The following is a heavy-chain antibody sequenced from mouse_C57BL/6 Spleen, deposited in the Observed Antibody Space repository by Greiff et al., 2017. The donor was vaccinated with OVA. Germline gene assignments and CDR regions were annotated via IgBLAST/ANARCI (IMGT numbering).Heavy chain of an antibody. Sequence: QVQLQQPGAELVRPGSSVKLSCKASGYTFTSYWMHWVKQRPIQGLEWIGNIDPSDSDTHYNQKFKDKATLTVDKSSSTAYMQLSSLTSEDSAVYYCARIDSSGPSWFAYWGQGTLVTVSA. D-gene: IGHD3-2*02. CDR1: GYTFTSYW. CDR3: ARIDSSGPSWFAY. CDR2: IDPSDSDT. V-gene: IGHV1-52*01. J-gene: IGHJ3*01.